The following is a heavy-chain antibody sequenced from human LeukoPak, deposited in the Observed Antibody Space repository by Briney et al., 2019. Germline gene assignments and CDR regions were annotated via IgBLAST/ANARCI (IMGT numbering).Heavy chain of an antibody. J-gene: IGHJ4*02. Sequence: KSGGSLRHFRAASGFTFISYSINWGRQAPGKGLEWVSSISTNSHYIYYADSVKGRFTISRDNAKNSLYLQMHSLRAEDTAVYYCARGYYFDYWGQGTLVTVSS. V-gene: IGHV3-21*01. CDR1: GFTFISYS. CDR2: ISTNSHYI. CDR3: ARGYYFDY.